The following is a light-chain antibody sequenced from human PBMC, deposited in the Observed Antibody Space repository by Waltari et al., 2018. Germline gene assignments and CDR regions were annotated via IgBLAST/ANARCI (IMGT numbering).Light chain of an antibody. CDR2: DAS. V-gene: IGKV1-33*01. J-gene: IGKJ4*01. Sequence: DIQMTQSPSSLSASVGDRVTITCQASQDISNYLNWYQQKPGKAPKLLIYDASNLETGVPSRFSGSGSGTDFTFTISSLQPEDIATYYCQQYDFSVPLTFGGGTKVEIK. CDR1: QDISNY. CDR3: QQYDFSVPLT.